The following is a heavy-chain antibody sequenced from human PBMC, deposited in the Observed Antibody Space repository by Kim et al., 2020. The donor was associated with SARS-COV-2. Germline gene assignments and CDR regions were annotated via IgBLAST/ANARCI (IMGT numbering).Heavy chain of an antibody. CDR2: INTNTGNP. Sequence: ASVKVSCKASGYTFTSYAMNWVRQAPGQGLEWMGWINTNTGNPTYAQGFTGRFVFSWDTSVSTAYLQISSLKAEDTAVYYCARDQGRKRPNYYYYGMDVWGQGTTVTVSS. D-gene: IGHD1-26*01. CDR1: GYTFTSYA. J-gene: IGHJ6*02. V-gene: IGHV7-4-1*02. CDR3: ARDQGRKRPNYYYYGMDV.